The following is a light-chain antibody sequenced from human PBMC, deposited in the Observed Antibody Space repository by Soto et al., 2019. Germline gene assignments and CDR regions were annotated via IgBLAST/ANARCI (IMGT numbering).Light chain of an antibody. Sequence: DVVMTQSPLSLPVTLGQPASISCRSSQSLVNSDGNTYLNWFQQRPGQSPRRLIYNVSNRDSGVPDRFSGSGSGPDFTLKISRVEAEDVGVYYCMQGTHWPLTFGGGTKVEIK. CDR2: NVS. CDR3: MQGTHWPLT. V-gene: IGKV2-30*01. CDR1: QSLVNSDGNTY. J-gene: IGKJ4*01.